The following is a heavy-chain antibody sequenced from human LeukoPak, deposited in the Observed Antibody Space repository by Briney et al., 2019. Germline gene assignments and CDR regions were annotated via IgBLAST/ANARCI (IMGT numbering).Heavy chain of an antibody. J-gene: IGHJ5*02. D-gene: IGHD7-27*01. CDR3: TRPINWGTRRGINWFDP. CDR1: GFSITTYW. Sequence: GGSLRLSCSASGFSITTYWMSWVRQAPGKGLEWVANIKPDGSDKYYVDSVKGRFTISRDNAKNTMYLQMDSLRAEDTALYYCTRPINWGTRRGINWFDPWGQGTLVTVSS. V-gene: IGHV3-7*01. CDR2: IKPDGSDK.